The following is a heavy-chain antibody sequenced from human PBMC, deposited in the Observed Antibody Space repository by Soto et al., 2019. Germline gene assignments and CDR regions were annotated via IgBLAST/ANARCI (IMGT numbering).Heavy chain of an antibody. CDR2: ISYDGSNK. Sequence: VQLVESGGGVVQPGRSLRLSCAASGFTFSSYGMHWVRQAPGKGLEWVAVISYDGSNKYYADSVKGRFNISRDRSKNTLYLQMNSLRADDTAVYYCAKDRGYRCGWYFDYWGQGTLVTVS. CDR3: AKDRGYRCGWYFDY. D-gene: IGHD6-19*01. J-gene: IGHJ4*02. V-gene: IGHV3-30*18. CDR1: GFTFSSYG.